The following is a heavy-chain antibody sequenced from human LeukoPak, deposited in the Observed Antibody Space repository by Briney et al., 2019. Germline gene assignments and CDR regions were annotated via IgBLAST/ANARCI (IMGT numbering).Heavy chain of an antibody. CDR3: ARDQGVVVPTAMAHDAFDI. J-gene: IGHJ3*02. CDR2: IYYGST. Sequence: PSETLSLTCTVSGGSISSYYWSWIRQPPGKGLEWIGYIYYGSTNYNPSLKSRVTISVDTSKNQFSLKLRSVTAADTAVYYCARDQGVVVPTAMAHDAFDIWGQGTMVTVSS. V-gene: IGHV4-59*01. D-gene: IGHD2-2*01. CDR1: GGSISSYY.